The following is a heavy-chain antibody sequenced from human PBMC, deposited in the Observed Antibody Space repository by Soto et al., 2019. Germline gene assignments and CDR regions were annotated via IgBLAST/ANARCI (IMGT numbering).Heavy chain of an antibody. CDR2: INHSGST. J-gene: IGHJ5*02. Sequence: QVQLQQWGAGLLKPSETLSLTCAVYGGSFSGYYWGWIRQPPGKGLEWIGEINHSGSTNYNPSLKSRVTISVDTSKNQFSLKLSSVTAADTAVYYCARHKVPLRSLNWFDPWGQGTLVTVSS. V-gene: IGHV4-34*01. CDR1: GGSFSGYY. CDR3: ARHKVPLRSLNWFDP.